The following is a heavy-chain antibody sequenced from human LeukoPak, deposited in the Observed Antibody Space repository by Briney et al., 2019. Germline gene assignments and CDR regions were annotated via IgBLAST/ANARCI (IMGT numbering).Heavy chain of an antibody. D-gene: IGHD2-2*01. Sequence: QTGGSLRLSCAASGFTFSSYGMHWVRQAPGKGLEWVAVISYDGSNKYYADSVKGRLTISRDNSKNTLYLQMNSLRAEDTAVYYCAKDRWGYCSSTSCYLGDYWGQGTLVTVSS. CDR3: AKDRWGYCSSTSCYLGDY. V-gene: IGHV3-30*18. CDR1: GFTFSSYG. J-gene: IGHJ4*02. CDR2: ISYDGSNK.